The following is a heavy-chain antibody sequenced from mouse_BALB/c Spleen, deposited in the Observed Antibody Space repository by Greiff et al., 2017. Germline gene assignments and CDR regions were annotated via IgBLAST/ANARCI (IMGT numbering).Heavy chain of an antibody. Sequence: EVHLVESGGGLVQPGGSRKLSCAASGFTFSSFGMHWVRQAPEKGLEWVAYISSGSSTIYYADTVKGRFTISRDNPKNTLFLQMTSLRSEDTAMYYCARSGMITTVPSWFAYWGQGTLVTVSA. D-gene: IGHD1-1*01. J-gene: IGHJ3*01. V-gene: IGHV5-17*02. CDR1: GFTFSSFG. CDR3: ARSGMITTVPSWFAY. CDR2: ISSGSSTI.